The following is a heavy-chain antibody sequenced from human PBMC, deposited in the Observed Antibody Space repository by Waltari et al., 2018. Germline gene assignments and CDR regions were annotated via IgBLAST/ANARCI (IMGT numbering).Heavy chain of an antibody. CDR2: INQDGSEI. D-gene: IGHD2-15*01. CDR3: ARGRGWY. V-gene: IGHV3-7*01. J-gene: IGHJ4*02. CDR1: GFTFNSEW. Sequence: EVQLMESGGGLVQPGGSLRLSCAASGFTFNSEWMSWVRQAKGKGLEWVANINQDGSEINYVDSGKGRFTISRENARTSLYLQMNSLRVEDAAVYYCARGRGWYWGQGTLVAVSS.